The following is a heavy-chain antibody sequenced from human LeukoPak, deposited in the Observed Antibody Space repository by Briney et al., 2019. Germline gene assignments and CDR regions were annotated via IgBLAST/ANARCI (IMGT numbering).Heavy chain of an antibody. J-gene: IGHJ4*02. CDR3: AKEYDILTGHPS. CDR1: GFTFDYHW. V-gene: IGHV3-23*01. Sequence: GGSLRLSCAASGFTFDYHWMSWVRQGPGKGLEWVSAISGSGGSTYYADSVKGRFTISRDNSKNTLYLQMNSLRAEDTAVYYCAKEYDILTGHPSWGQGTLVTVSS. CDR2: ISGSGGST. D-gene: IGHD3-9*01.